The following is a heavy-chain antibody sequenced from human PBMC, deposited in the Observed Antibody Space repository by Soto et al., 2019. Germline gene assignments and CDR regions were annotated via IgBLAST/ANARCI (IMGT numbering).Heavy chain of an antibody. CDR3: ARGTAAAGIPPPGPFGP. CDR1: GGSISSYY. D-gene: IGHD6-13*01. J-gene: IGHJ5*02. CDR2: IYYSGST. V-gene: IGHV4-59*01. Sequence: SETLSLTCTVSGGSISSYYWSWIRQPPGKGLEWIGYIYYSGSTNYNPSLKSRVTISVDTSKNQFSLKLSSVTAADTAVYYCARGTAAAGIPPPGPFGPWGQGTLVTVSS.